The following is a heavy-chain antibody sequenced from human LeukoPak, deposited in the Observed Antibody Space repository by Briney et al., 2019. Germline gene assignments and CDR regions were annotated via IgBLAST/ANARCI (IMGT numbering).Heavy chain of an antibody. CDR1: GFTFNNYA. J-gene: IGHJ4*02. Sequence: GGSLRLSCAASGFTFNNYAMSWVRQAPGKGLEWVSAIGVNSGDTKYADSVKGRFTISRDNSKNTLYLQMNSLRAEDTAVYYCAKGARYVVGATKFDYWGQGTLVTVSS. CDR3: AKGARYVVGATKFDY. V-gene: IGHV3-23*01. CDR2: IGVNSGDT. D-gene: IGHD1-26*01.